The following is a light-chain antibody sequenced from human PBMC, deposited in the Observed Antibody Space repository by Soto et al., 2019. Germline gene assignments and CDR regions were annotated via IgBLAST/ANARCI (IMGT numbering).Light chain of an antibody. Sequence: EILLTHSPCTLSLXPGETXXLXXXXIQSVSSAYSAWYQQKPGQAPRLLIYDASNRATGIPARFSGSGSGTDFTLTISSLEAEDFAVYYCQQRSNWPPITFGQGTRLEIK. CDR2: DAS. V-gene: IGKV3-11*01. CDR3: QQRSNWPPIT. J-gene: IGKJ5*01. CDR1: QSVSSAY.